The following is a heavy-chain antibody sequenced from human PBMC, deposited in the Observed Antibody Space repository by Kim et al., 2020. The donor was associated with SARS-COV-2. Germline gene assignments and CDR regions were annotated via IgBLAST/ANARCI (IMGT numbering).Heavy chain of an antibody. V-gene: IGHV3-30*18. CDR2: ISYDGSNK. D-gene: IGHD4-17*01. Sequence: GGSLRLSCAASGFTFSSYGMHWVRQAPGKGLEWVAVISYDGSNKYYADSVKGRFTISRDNSKNTLYLQMNSLRAEDTAVYYCAKGGLKMTIEIDYWGQGTLVTVSS. CDR3: AKGGLKMTIEIDY. J-gene: IGHJ4*02. CDR1: GFTFSSYG.